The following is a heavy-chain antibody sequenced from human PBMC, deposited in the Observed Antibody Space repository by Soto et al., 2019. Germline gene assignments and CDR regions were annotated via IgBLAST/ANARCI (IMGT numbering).Heavy chain of an antibody. D-gene: IGHD3-9*01. CDR2: ISSSSSTI. CDR3: ARVRYDILTGYLALIDY. Sequence: GGSLRLSCAASGFTFSSYSMNWVRQAPGKGLEWVSYISSSSSTIYYADSVKGRFTISRDNAKNSLYLQMNSLRDEDTAVYYCARVRYDILTGYLALIDYWGQGTLVTVSS. J-gene: IGHJ4*02. CDR1: GFTFSSYS. V-gene: IGHV3-48*02.